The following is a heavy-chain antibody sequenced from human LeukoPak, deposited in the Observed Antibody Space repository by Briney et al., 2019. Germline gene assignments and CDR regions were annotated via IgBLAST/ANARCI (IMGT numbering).Heavy chain of an antibody. CDR3: ARQAAGVVY. Sequence: GGSLRLSCAASGFTFSTYAIQWVRQAPGKGLEYVSGISGNGGSTYYANSVKGRFTISRDNSKNTLYLQMGGLRVEDMAVYYCARQAAGVVYWGQGTLVTVSS. J-gene: IGHJ4*02. D-gene: IGHD6-13*01. CDR2: ISGNGGST. V-gene: IGHV3-64*01. CDR1: GFTFSTYA.